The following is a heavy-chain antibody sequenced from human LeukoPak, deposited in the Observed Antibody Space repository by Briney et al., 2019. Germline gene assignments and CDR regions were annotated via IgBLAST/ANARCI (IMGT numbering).Heavy chain of an antibody. D-gene: IGHD1-1*01. CDR1: GGSFSGYY. CDR2: INHIGST. V-gene: IGHV4-34*01. J-gene: IGHJ4*03. Sequence: SETLSLTCAVYGGSFSGYYWSWIRQPPGKGLEWIGEINHIGSTNYNPSLKSRVTISVDTSKNQFSLKVTSLTAADTAVYYCARGPTISETGYFDYWGQGTLVTVS. CDR3: ARGPTISETGYFDY.